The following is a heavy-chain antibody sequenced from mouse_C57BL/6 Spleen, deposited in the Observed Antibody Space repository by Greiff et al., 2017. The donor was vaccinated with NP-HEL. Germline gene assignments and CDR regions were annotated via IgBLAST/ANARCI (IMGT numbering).Heavy chain of an antibody. CDR1: GYSFTGYY. Sequence: VHVKQSGPELVKPGASVKISCKASGYSFTGYYMNWVKQSPEKSLEWIGEINPSTGGTTYNQKFKAKATLTVDKSSSTAYMQLKSLTSEDSAVYYCARRNYYGTPWYFDVWGTGTTVTVSS. V-gene: IGHV1-42*01. CDR2: INPSTGGT. D-gene: IGHD1-1*01. CDR3: ARRNYYGTPWYFDV. J-gene: IGHJ1*03.